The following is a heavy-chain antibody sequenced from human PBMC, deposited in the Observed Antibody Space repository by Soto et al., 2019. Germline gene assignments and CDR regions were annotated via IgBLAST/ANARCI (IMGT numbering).Heavy chain of an antibody. CDR3: ARDPAYCGGDCLSPGH. V-gene: IGHV3-7*01. Sequence: GSLRLSCAASGFTFSSYWMSWVRQAPGKGLEWVANIKQDGSEKYYVDSVKGRFTISRDNAKNSLYLQMNSLRAEDTAVYYCARDPAYCGGDCLSPGHWGQGTLVTVSS. CDR2: IKQDGSEK. J-gene: IGHJ4*02. D-gene: IGHD2-21*02. CDR1: GFTFSSYW.